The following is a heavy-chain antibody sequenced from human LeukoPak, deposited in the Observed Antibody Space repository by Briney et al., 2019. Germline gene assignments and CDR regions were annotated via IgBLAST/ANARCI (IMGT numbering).Heavy chain of an antibody. V-gene: IGHV4-61*01. CDR3: ARHQQWLVLWFSGMDV. CDR2: IYYSGST. D-gene: IGHD6-19*01. CDR1: GASVSSGSYY. Sequence: PSETLSLTCTVSGASVSSGSYYWSWIRQPPGKGLEWIGYIYYSGSTNYNPSLKSRVTISVDTSKNQFSLKLSSVTAADTAVYYCARHQQWLVLWFSGMDVWGQGTTVTVSS. J-gene: IGHJ6*02.